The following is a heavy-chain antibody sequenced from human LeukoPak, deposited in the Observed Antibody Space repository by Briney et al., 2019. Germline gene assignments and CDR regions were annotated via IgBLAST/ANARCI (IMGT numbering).Heavy chain of an antibody. CDR1: GFTFSDYY. Sequence: GGSLRLSCAASGFTFSDYYTSWIRQAPGKGLEWVSYISSSGSTIYYADSVKGRFTISRDNAKNSLYLQMNSLRAEDTAVYYCARDKVDYYGSGSYVAFDIWGQGTMVTVSS. D-gene: IGHD3-10*01. CDR3: ARDKVDYYGSGSYVAFDI. CDR2: ISSSGSTI. J-gene: IGHJ3*02. V-gene: IGHV3-11*01.